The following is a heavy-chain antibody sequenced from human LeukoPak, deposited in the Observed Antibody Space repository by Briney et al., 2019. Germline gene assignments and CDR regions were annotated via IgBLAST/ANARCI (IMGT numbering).Heavy chain of an antibody. J-gene: IGHJ4*02. D-gene: IGHD5-12*01. V-gene: IGHV3-23*01. CDR1: GFTFSSYA. Sequence: GGSLRLSCAASGFTFSSYAMSWVRQAPGKGLEWVSAISGSGGSTYYADSVKGRFTISRDNSKNTLYLQMNSLRAEDTAVYYCRGAKLYSGYDLDYWGQGTLVTVSS. CDR2: ISGSGGST. CDR3: RGAKLYSGYDLDY.